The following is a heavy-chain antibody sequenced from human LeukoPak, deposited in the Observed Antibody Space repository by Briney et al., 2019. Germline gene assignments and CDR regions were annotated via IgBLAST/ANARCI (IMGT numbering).Heavy chain of an antibody. D-gene: IGHD5-18*01. J-gene: IGHJ6*03. CDR2: IFTSGST. V-gene: IGHV4-4*07. CDR1: GGSISSSY. CDR3: ARDVSIQPTAYYMDV. Sequence: SETLSLTCTVSGGSISSSYWSWIRQPAGRALEWIGRIFTSGSTNYNPSLKSRVTMSLDTSKKQFSLKLSSVTAADTAVYYCARDVSIQPTAYYMDVWGKGTTVTISS.